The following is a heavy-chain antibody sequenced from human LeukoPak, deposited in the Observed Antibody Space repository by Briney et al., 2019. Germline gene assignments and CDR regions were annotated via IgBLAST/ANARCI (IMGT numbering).Heavy chain of an antibody. CDR3: ARHRSSWLIDY. J-gene: IGHJ4*02. CDR1: GFTFNSYA. D-gene: IGHD6-6*01. CDR2: ISDSGNT. Sequence: SGGSLRLSCAASGFTFNSYAMSWVRQAPWERLQWVSGISDSGNTYYADSVRGRFTISRDNSKNTLYLQMNSLRAEDTAVYYCARHRSSWLIDYWGQGTLVTVSS. V-gene: IGHV3-23*01.